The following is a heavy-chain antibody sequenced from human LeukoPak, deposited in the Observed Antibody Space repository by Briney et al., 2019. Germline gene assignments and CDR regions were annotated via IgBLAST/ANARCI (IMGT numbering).Heavy chain of an antibody. CDR2: INPSGGST. J-gene: IGHJ3*02. V-gene: IGHV1-46*01. CDR3: ARVRAPIAVAHLCAFDI. CDR1: GYTFTSYY. Sequence: ASVKVSCEASGYTFTSYYMHWVRQAPGQGLEWMGIINPSGGSTSYAQKFQGRVTMTRDTSTSTVYMELSSLRSEDTAVYYCARVRAPIAVAHLCAFDIWGQGTMVTVSS. D-gene: IGHD6-19*01.